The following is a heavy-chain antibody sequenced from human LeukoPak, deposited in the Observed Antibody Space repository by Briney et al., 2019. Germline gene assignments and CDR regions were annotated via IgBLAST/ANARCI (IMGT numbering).Heavy chain of an antibody. CDR3: ARAKTYYDFWSGYQSPGGYYFDY. CDR1: GGSISSYY. CDR2: IYYSGST. D-gene: IGHD3-3*01. J-gene: IGHJ4*02. Sequence: RTSETLYLTCTVSGGSISSYYWSWIRQPPGKGLEWIGYIYYSGSTNYNPSLKSRVTISVDTSKNQFSLKLSSVTAADTAVYYCARAKTYYDFWSGYQSPGGYYFDYWGQGTLVTVSS. V-gene: IGHV4-59*01.